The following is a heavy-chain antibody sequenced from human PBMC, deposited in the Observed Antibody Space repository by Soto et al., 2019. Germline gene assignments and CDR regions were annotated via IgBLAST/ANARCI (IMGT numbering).Heavy chain of an antibody. CDR1: GASISGFY. V-gene: IGHV4-4*07. CDR2: IYATGTA. CDR3: VRDGTKTLRDWFDP. Sequence: SETLSLTCTVSGASISGFYWSWIRKSAGKGLEWIGRIYATGTADYNPSLKSRVMMSVDTSKKQFSLKLRSVTAVDTAVYYCVRDGTKTLRDWFDPWGQGISVTVSS. J-gene: IGHJ5*02. D-gene: IGHD1-1*01.